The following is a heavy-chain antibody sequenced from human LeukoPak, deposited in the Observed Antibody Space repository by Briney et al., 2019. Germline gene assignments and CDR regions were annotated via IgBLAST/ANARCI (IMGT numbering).Heavy chain of an antibody. CDR2: IIPILGIA. D-gene: IGHD3-22*01. CDR1: GGTFSSYA. J-gene: IGHJ3*02. Sequence: SVKVSCKASGGTFSSYAISWVRQAPGQGLEWMGRIIPILGIANYAQKFQGRVMITADKSTSTAYMELSSLRSEDTAVYYCARGPVRNYYDSSGSAFDIWGQGTMVTVSS. V-gene: IGHV1-69*04. CDR3: ARGPVRNYYDSSGSAFDI.